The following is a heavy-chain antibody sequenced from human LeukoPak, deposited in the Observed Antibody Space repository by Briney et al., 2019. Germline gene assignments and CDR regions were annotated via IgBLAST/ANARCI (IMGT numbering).Heavy chain of an antibody. Sequence: SETLSLTCAVYGGSFSGYYWSWIRQPPGKGLEWIGQINHSGSTNYNPSLRSRVTISVDTSKNQFSLKLSSVTAADTAVYYCARVQYGDYLYYYYYMDVWGKGTTVTVSS. D-gene: IGHD4-17*01. J-gene: IGHJ6*03. CDR1: GGSFSGYY. CDR3: ARVQYGDYLYYYYYMDV. CDR2: INHSGST. V-gene: IGHV4-34*01.